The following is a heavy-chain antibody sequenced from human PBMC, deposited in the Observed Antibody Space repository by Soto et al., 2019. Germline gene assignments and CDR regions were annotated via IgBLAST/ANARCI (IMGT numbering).Heavy chain of an antibody. J-gene: IGHJ4*02. CDR3: ARASFAVDSRGWYSQPGDY. CDR1: GYSITRYA. Sequence: ASVKVSCKASGYSITRYAMHWVRQAPGQRLEWMGWINGGNGNTKYSQKFQGRVTISRDTSASTAFMELSSLRAEDTAVYYCARASFAVDSRGWYSQPGDYWGQGTLVTVSS. D-gene: IGHD6-19*01. CDR2: INGGNGNT. V-gene: IGHV1-3*01.